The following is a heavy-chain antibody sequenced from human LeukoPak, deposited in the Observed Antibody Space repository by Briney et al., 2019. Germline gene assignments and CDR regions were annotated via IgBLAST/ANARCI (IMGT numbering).Heavy chain of an antibody. J-gene: IGHJ6*02. V-gene: IGHV4-31*03. D-gene: IGHD3-16*02. CDR3: ARVQTDYDYVWGSYRPYYYYGMDV. CDR1: GGSISSGGYY. CDR2: IYYSGSP. Sequence: SQTLSLTCTVSGGSISSGGYYWSWIRQHPGKGLEWIGYIYYSGSPYYNPSLKSRVTISVDTSKNQFSLKLSSVTAADTAVYYCARVQTDYDYVWGSYRPYYYYGMDVWGQGTTVTVSS.